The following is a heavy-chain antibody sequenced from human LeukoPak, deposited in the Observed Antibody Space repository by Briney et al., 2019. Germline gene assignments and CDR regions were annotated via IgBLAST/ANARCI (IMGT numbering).Heavy chain of an antibody. V-gene: IGHV3-33*01. J-gene: IGHJ4*02. Sequence: GGSLRPSCAASGFTFSSYGMHWVRQAPGKGLEWVAVIWYDGSNKYYADSVKGRFTISRDNSKNTLYLQMNSLRAEDTAVYYCARDGLRFGELLVWGQGTLVTVSS. CDR2: IWYDGSNK. CDR3: ARDGLRFGELLV. CDR1: GFTFSSYG. D-gene: IGHD3-10*01.